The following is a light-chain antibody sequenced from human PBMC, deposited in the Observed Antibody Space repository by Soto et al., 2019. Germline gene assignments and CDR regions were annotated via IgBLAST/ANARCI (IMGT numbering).Light chain of an antibody. Sequence: QSVLTRPASVSGAPGQSIAISCTGTSSDVGSYNYVSWYQHHPGKAPKVMIYDVSSRPSGVSNRFSGSKSGNTASLTISGLQAEDEADYYCISYTTISTYVFGTGTRSPS. V-gene: IGLV2-14*03. CDR1: SSDVGSYNY. J-gene: IGLJ1*01. CDR3: ISYTTISTYV. CDR2: DVS.